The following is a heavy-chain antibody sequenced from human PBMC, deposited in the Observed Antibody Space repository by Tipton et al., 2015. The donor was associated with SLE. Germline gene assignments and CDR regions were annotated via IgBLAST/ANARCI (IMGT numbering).Heavy chain of an antibody. J-gene: IGHJ5*01. D-gene: IGHD1-26*01. CDR1: DYSISSGYY. Sequence: TLSLTCAVSDYSISSGYYWGWGRRPPGRGLEGVGNIYHSGITNYNPSLKSRVTVSVDTSKNLLSLKLSSVAAADTAVYFCARFHLKSYYEFDSWGQGTLVTVSP. CDR3: ARFHLKSYYEFDS. V-gene: IGHV4-38-2*01. CDR2: IYHSGIT.